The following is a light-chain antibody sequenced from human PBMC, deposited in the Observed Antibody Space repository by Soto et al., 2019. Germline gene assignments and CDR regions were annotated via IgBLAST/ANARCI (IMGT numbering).Light chain of an antibody. J-gene: IGLJ3*02. CDR3: LLVYSGTLV. CDR1: TGAVTTAHY. CDR2: DTF. Sequence: QAVVTQEPSLTVSPGGTVTLTCGSSTGAVTTAHYPYWFQQKPGQAPRTLIHDTFNKHSWTPARFSGSLLGGQAALTLSGAQPEEEAYYYCLLVYSGTLVFGGGTKLTVL. V-gene: IGLV7-46*01.